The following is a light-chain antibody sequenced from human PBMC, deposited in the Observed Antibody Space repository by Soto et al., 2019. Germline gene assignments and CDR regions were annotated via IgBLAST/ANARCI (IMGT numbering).Light chain of an antibody. CDR1: SRDVGGYSY. CDR2: EVN. Sequence: QSVLTQPASVSGSPGQSITISCTGTSRDVGGYSYVSWYQHHPGKAPKPMIYEVNNRPSGVSNRFSGSKSGNTASLTISGLQAEDEADYYCSSYTSSRTPVFGGGTKVTVL. CDR3: SSYTSSRTPV. J-gene: IGLJ3*02. V-gene: IGLV2-14*01.